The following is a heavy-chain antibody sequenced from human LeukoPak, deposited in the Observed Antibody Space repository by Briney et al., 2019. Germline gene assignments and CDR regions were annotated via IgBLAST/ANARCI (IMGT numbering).Heavy chain of an antibody. CDR1: GGSISTYY. D-gene: IGHD1-1*01. J-gene: IGHJ6*02. V-gene: IGHV4-59*01. CDR2: IYYSGST. Sequence: SETLSLTCTVSGGSISTYYWSWIRQPPGKGLEWIGYIYYSGSTNYNPSLKSRVTISVDTSKTQFSLKLSSVTAVDTAVYYCARAQLNLLVDFGMDVWGQGTTLTVSS. CDR3: ARAQLNLLVDFGMDV.